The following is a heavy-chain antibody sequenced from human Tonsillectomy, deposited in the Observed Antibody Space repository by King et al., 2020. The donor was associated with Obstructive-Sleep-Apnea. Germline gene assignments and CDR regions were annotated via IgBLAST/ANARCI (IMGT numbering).Heavy chain of an antibody. CDR2: IYYSGST. V-gene: IGHV4-31*03. Sequence: QLQESGPGLVKSSQTLSLTCTVSCGSISSGGYYWSWIRQHPGKGLEWIGYIYYSGSTYYNPSLNSRVTISGDTSKNQFSLKLSSVTAADTAVYYCARDGDGSGGIGYWLDPWGQGTLVTVSS. J-gene: IGHJ5*02. D-gene: IGHD3-10*01. CDR3: ARDGDGSGGIGYWLDP. CDR1: CGSISSGGYY.